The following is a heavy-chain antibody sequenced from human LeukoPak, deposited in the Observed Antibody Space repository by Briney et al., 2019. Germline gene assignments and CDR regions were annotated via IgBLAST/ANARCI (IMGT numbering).Heavy chain of an antibody. CDR2: IKSKTDGGTT. D-gene: IGHD3-22*01. J-gene: IGHJ4*02. V-gene: IGHV3-15*01. CDR1: GFTFSNAW. CDR3: TTDYYDSSGWGLYYFDY. Sequence: GGSLRLSCAASGFTFSNAWMSWVRQAPGKGLEWVGRIKSKTDGGTTDYAAPVKGRFTISRDDSKNTLYLQMNSLKTEDTAVYYCTTDYYDSSGWGLYYFDYWGQGTLVTVSS.